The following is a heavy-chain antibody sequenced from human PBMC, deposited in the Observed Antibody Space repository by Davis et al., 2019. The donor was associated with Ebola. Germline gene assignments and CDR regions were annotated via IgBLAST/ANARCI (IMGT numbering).Heavy chain of an antibody. Sequence: GESLKISCAASGFTFSSYGMHWVRQASGKGLEWVAVIWYDGSNKYYADSVKGRFTISRDNSKNTLYLQMNSLRAEDTAVYYCARDVSQGGYFELWGRGTLVTVSS. CDR1: GFTFSSYG. CDR2: IWYDGSNK. J-gene: IGHJ2*01. V-gene: IGHV3-33*01. CDR3: ARDVSQGGYFEL. D-gene: IGHD2-8*01.